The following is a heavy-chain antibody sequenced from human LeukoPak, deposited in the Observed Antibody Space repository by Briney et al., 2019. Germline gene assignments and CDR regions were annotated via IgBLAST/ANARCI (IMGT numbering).Heavy chain of an antibody. CDR1: GGSISNGGYY. D-gene: IGHD3-10*02. J-gene: IGHJ4*02. V-gene: IGHV4-30-2*01. Sequence: KPSETLSLTCTVSGGSISNGGYYWSWIRQPPGKGLEWIGNIYHSGSTHYNPSLKSRVTISVDRSKNQFSLKLSSVTAADTAVYYCARVNYVRNDYFDYWGQGTLVTVSS. CDR3: ARVNYVRNDYFDY. CDR2: IYHSGST.